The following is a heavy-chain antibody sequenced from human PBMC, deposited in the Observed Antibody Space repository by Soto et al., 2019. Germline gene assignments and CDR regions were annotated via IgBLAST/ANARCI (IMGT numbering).Heavy chain of an antibody. J-gene: IGHJ4*02. V-gene: IGHV3-30*03. Sequence: QVQLVESGGGVVQPGRSLRLSCAASGFSFSSYGMHWVRQAPGKGLEWVAVISYDGSDKYYADSVKGRFTISRDNSKNTLYLQVNSLTTEDTAVYYCAAGRWFMDYWGQGTLVTVSS. CDR1: GFSFSSYG. CDR3: AAGRWFMDY. CDR2: ISYDGSDK. D-gene: IGHD2-8*01.